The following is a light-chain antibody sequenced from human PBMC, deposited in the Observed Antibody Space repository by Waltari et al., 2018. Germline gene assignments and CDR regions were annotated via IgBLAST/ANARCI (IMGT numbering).Light chain of an antibody. Sequence: DIQMTQSPSSLSASVGDTVTITCRASKSISSYLNWYQHKPGKAPKLLIYAASSLQTGVPSRFRGSGSETDFTLTLTSLQPEDYATYYCQQTYSTPLTIGGGTKVEIK. V-gene: IGKV1-39*01. CDR2: AAS. CDR1: KSISSY. CDR3: QQTYSTPLT. J-gene: IGKJ4*01.